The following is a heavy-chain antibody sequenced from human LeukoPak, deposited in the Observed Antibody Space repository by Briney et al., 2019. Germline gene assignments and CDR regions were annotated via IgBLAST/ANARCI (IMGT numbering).Heavy chain of an antibody. V-gene: IGHV3-9*01. CDR1: GFTFDDYA. J-gene: IGHJ4*02. Sequence: PGRSLRLSCAASGFTFDDYAMHWVRQAPGKGLEWVSGISWNSGSIGYADSVKGRFTISRDNAKNSLYLQMNSLRAEDTALYYCAKDITDSSGYYVNWGLGTLVTVSS. D-gene: IGHD3-22*01. CDR2: ISWNSGSI. CDR3: AKDITDSSGYYVN.